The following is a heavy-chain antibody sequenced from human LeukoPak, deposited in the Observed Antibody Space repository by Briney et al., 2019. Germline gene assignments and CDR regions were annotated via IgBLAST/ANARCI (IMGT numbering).Heavy chain of an antibody. CDR1: GFTFSSYW. V-gene: IGHV3-7*04. CDR3: AGSSSSSENDAFDI. D-gene: IGHD6-13*01. J-gene: IGHJ3*02. Sequence: PGGSLRLSCAASGFTFSSYWMSWVRQAPGKGLEWVANIKEDGSEKYYVDSVKGRFTISRDNSKNTLYLQMNSLRAEDTAVYYCAGSSSSSENDAFDIWGQGTMVTVSS. CDR2: IKEDGSEK.